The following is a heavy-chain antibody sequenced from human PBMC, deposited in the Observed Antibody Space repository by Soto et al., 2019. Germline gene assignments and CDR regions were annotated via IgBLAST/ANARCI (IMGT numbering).Heavy chain of an antibody. CDR3: AKNSSNYCDILPGYYSGYDW. D-gene: IGHD3-9*01. CDR2: ISYDGSNK. V-gene: IGHV3-30*18. Sequence: GGSLRPSCAASGFTFSCYGMHWVRQAPGKGLEGVAVISYDGSNKYYADSVKGRFTISRDNSKNTLYLQMNSLRTENTAVYYCAKNSSNYCDILPGYYSGYDWWGQGPLLT. CDR1: GFTFSCYG. J-gene: IGHJ4*02.